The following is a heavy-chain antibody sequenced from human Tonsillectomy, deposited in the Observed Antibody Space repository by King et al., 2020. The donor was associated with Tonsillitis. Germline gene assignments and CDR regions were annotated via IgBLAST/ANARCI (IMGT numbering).Heavy chain of an antibody. V-gene: IGHV4-59*08. J-gene: IGHJ3*02. Sequence: VQLQESGPGLVKPSETLSLTCTVSGGSINSDHWGWIRQPPGKGLEGSGNIFYTGGSTKYNSSLQRRVTISIDTSRKQFSLKVRSVTAADTAVYFFARHIYALGSRIWGQGTMVTVSS. D-gene: IGHD3-10*01. CDR3: ARHIYALGSRI. CDR2: IFYTGGST. CDR1: GGSINSDH.